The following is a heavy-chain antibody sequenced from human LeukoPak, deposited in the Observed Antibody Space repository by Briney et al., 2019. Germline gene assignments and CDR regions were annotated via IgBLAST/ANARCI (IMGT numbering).Heavy chain of an antibody. CDR2: ISGSGGST. V-gene: IGHV3-23*01. Sequence: PGGTLRLSCAASGFTFSSYGMSWVRQAPGKGLEWVSAISGSGGSTYYADSVKGRFTISRDNSKNTLYLQMNSLRAEDTAVYYCAKEFRGYYDSSGYRAPSWYFDLWGRGTLVTVSS. CDR1: GFTFSSYG. CDR3: AKEFRGYYDSSGYRAPSWYFDL. J-gene: IGHJ2*01. D-gene: IGHD3-22*01.